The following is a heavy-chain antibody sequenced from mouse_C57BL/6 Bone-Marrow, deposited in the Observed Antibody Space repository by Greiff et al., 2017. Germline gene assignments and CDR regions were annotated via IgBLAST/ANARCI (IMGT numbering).Heavy chain of an antibody. J-gene: IGHJ2*01. V-gene: IGHV1-81*01. CDR1: GFTFTSYG. D-gene: IGHD2-3*01. CDR3: ARDDGYPLDY. CDR2: IDPRSGYT. Sequence: QVQLQQSGAELARPGASVKLSCTASGFTFTSYGICWVQQRTGQGLEWIGEIDPRSGYTYYNEKFKGKVTLTADKSSSTAYMQLRSLTSEDAAIYYCARDDGYPLDYWGQGTTLTVSS.